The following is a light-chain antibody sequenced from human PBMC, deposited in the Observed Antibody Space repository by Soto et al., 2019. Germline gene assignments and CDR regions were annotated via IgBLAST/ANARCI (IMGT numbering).Light chain of an antibody. V-gene: IGLV1-40*01. J-gene: IGLJ2*01. CDR1: STNIGAGYD. CDR2: LNN. Sequence: QSVLTQPPSVSGAPGQRVTLSCTGSSTNIGAGYDVQWYQQFPGKAPKLLIYLNNDRPSGVPDRFSGSKSGTSASLAITGLRADDEAVYYCQSSDNSLPGLVIFGGGTKLTVL. CDR3: QSSDNSLPGLVI.